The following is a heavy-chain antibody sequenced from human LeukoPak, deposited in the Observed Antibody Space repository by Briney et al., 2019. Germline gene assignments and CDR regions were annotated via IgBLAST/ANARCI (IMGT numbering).Heavy chain of an antibody. J-gene: IGHJ5*02. D-gene: IGHD3-10*01. CDR2: IYYSGST. CDR1: VGSISSYY. CDR3: ARGRPDGSGSYYKFDP. Sequence: SETLSLACTVSVGSISSYYWDWIRQPPAKGLEWIGFIYYSGSTNYNPSLKSRVTISVDTSKNQFSLKLSSVTAADTAVYYCARGRPDGSGSYYKFDPWGQGTLVTVSS. V-gene: IGHV4-59*08.